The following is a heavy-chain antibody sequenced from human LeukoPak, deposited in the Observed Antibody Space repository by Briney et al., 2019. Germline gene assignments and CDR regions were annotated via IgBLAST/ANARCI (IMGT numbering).Heavy chain of an antibody. J-gene: IGHJ4*02. CDR1: GYTFTGYY. D-gene: IGHD1-26*01. CDR2: IDPSDGST. CDR3: ARDLVMGVGVSQFDY. Sequence: ASVKVSCKASGYTFTGYYMHWVRQAPGQGLEWMGIIDPSDGSTSYAQKFQGRVTMTRDTSTSTVYMELSSLRSEDTAVYYCARDLVMGVGVSQFDYWGQGTLVTVSS. V-gene: IGHV1-46*01.